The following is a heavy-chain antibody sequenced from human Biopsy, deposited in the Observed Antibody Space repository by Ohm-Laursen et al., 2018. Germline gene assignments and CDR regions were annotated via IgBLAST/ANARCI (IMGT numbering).Heavy chain of an antibody. J-gene: IGHJ6*02. V-gene: IGHV4-39*01. Sequence: SETLSLTCTVAGGSINSNDYYWGWIRQTPGEGLQWIKSLYHNGHTYENPSLRSRLTLSIDKSKNLFSLRLSSVTAADTAVYYCARHRSSSARNYYHDMDVWGQGTTVTVSS. CDR2: LYHNGHT. CDR3: ARHRSSSARNYYHDMDV. CDR1: GGSINSNDYY. D-gene: IGHD6-6*01.